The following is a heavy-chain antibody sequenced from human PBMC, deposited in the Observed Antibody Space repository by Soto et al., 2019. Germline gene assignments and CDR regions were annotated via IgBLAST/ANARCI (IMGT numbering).Heavy chain of an antibody. D-gene: IGHD2-2*01. CDR1: GFTFSSYA. J-gene: IGHJ4*02. V-gene: IGHV3-23*01. CDR3: AKEGIGYCSSTSCYDYFDY. Sequence: PGGSLRLSCAASGFTFSSYAMSWVRQAPGKGLEWVSAISGSGGSTYYADSVKGRFTISRDNSKNTLYLQMNSLRAEDTAVYYCAKEGIGYCSSTSCYDYFDYWGQGTLVTVSS. CDR2: ISGSGGST.